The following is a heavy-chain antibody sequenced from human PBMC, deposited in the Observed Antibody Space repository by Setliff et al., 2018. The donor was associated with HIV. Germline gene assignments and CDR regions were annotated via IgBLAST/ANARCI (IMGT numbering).Heavy chain of an antibody. CDR3: ATGPLFSRAARYDY. Sequence: ASVKVSCKVSGYTLTELSMHWVRQTPTKGLEWMGGFDPEHGETIYAQSFQGRFTVTEDIFTDTAYMELSRLRSQDTAVYYCATGPLFSRAARYDYWGQGTLVTVSS. D-gene: IGHD6-6*01. V-gene: IGHV1-24*01. J-gene: IGHJ4*02. CDR2: FDPEHGET. CDR1: GYTLTELS.